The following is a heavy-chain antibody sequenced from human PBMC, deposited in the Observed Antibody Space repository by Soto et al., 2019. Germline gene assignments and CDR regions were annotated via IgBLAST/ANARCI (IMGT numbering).Heavy chain of an antibody. CDR1: GFTFHDYA. Sequence: EVQLVESGGGLVQPGRSQKLSCAASGFTFHDYAMHWVRQGQGKGLEWVSGITWNSGSIDYADSVKGRFTISRDNAKNSLYLQMNSLRPEDTALYYCAKDIREYSSGWTYFDYWGHGTLVTVSS. J-gene: IGHJ4*01. CDR2: ITWNSGSI. V-gene: IGHV3-9*01. D-gene: IGHD6-19*01. CDR3: AKDIREYSSGWTYFDY.